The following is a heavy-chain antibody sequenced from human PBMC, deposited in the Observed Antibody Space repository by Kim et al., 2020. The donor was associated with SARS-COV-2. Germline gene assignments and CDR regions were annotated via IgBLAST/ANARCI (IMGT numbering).Heavy chain of an antibody. CDR3: VRDRYFFASGTYSLHYYMDV. CDR2: IKKDGSEK. Sequence: GGSLRLSCVASGFTFSSYWMSWVRQAPGKGVEWLANIKKDGSEKNYVDSVKGRITIARDNAKNSLYLEMNNLRVEDTAVYYCVRDRYFFASGTYSLHYYMDVWGKGTTVTVSS. J-gene: IGHJ6*03. V-gene: IGHV3-7*01. CDR1: GFTFSSYW. D-gene: IGHD3-10*01.